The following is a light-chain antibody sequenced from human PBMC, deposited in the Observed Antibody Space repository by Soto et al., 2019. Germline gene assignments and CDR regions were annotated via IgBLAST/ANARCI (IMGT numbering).Light chain of an antibody. CDR2: AAS. Sequence: DIQMTQSPSSLSASVGDRVTITCRASQSISSYLNWYQQKPGKAPKRLIYAASSLQSGVPSRFSGSGSGTEFTLTISSLQPEDFATYYCLQHNSYPITFGQGTRREIK. CDR1: QSISSY. CDR3: LQHNSYPIT. J-gene: IGKJ5*01. V-gene: IGKV1-17*01.